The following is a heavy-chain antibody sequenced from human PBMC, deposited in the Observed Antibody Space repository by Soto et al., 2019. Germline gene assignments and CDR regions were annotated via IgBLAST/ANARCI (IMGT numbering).Heavy chain of an antibody. D-gene: IGHD3-10*01. Sequence: PGGSLRLSCAASGFTFSSYWMHWVRQAPGKGLVWVSRINSDGSSTSYADSVKGRFTISRDNAKNTLYLQTNSLRAEDTAVYYCARFPVLPSLPVSRGYYYYGMDVWGQGTTVTVSS. CDR2: INSDGSST. V-gene: IGHV3-74*01. CDR1: GFTFSSYW. J-gene: IGHJ6*02. CDR3: ARFPVLPSLPVSRGYYYYGMDV.